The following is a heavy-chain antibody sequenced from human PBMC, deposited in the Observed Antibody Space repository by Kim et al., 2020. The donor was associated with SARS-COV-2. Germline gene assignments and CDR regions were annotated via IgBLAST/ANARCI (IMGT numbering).Heavy chain of an antibody. CDR3: AREGGWYCSSTSCYTNAFDI. J-gene: IGHJ3*02. CDR2: INPNSGGT. V-gene: IGHV1-2*02. D-gene: IGHD2-2*02. CDR1: GYTFTGYY. Sequence: ASVKVSCKASGYTFTGYYMNWVRQAPGQGLEWMGWINPNSGGTNYAQKFQGRVTMTRDTSISTAYMELSRLRSDDTAVYYCAREGGWYCSSTSCYTNAFDIWGQGTMGTVSS.